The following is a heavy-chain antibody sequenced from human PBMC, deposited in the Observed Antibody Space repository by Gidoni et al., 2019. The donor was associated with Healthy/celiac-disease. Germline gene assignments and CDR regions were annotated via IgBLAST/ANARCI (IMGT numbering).Heavy chain of an antibody. V-gene: IGHV3-9*01. J-gene: IGHJ3*02. CDR1: GFTFADYA. D-gene: IGHD6-19*01. CDR3: AKDIVAVAAPDAFDI. CDR2: ISWNSGSI. Sequence: EVQLVDSGGGLVQPGSYLRLSCSASGFTFADYAMHWIRQAPGKGLEWVSGISWNSGSIGYADSVKGRFTISRDNAKNSLYLQMNSLRAEDTALYYCAKDIVAVAAPDAFDIWGQGTMVTVSS.